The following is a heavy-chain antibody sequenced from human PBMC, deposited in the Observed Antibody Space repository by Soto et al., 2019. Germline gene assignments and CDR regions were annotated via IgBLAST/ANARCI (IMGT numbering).Heavy chain of an antibody. Sequence: EVQLVESGGGLIQPGGSLRLSCAASGFTVSTNYMSWVCQAPGKGLEWVSVIYSVGTTNYADSVKGRFTISRDTSKNTLFLQMKSLRAEDTAVYYCARDYAMRGWFDPWGQGTLVTVSS. D-gene: IGHD2-2*01. J-gene: IGHJ5*02. CDR2: IYSVGTT. CDR1: GFTVSTNY. V-gene: IGHV3-53*01. CDR3: ARDYAMRGWFDP.